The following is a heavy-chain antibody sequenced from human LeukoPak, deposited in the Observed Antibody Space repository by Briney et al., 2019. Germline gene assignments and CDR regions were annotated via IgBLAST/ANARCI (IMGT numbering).Heavy chain of an antibody. V-gene: IGHV4-59*01. CDR2: IYYSGST. J-gene: IGHJ4*02. CDR3: ARQRNYYDSSGYYKRALFDY. Sequence: SETLSLTCTVSGGSISSYYWSWIRQPPGKGLEWIGYIYYSGSTNYNPSLKSRVTISVDTSKNQFSLKLSSVTAADTAVYYCARQRNYYDSSGYYKRALFDYWGQGTLVTFSS. CDR1: GGSISSYY. D-gene: IGHD3-22*01.